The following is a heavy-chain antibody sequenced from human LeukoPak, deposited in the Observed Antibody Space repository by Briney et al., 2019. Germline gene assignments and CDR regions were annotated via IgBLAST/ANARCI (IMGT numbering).Heavy chain of an antibody. Sequence: GGSLRLSCAASGFTFSDYYMSWLRQAPGKGLEWVSYISSSGSTISYADSVKGRFTISRDNAKNSLYLQMNSLRAEDTAVYYCARAAGGYSYGLYYFDYWGQGTLVTVSS. CDR3: ARAAGGYSYGLYYFDY. V-gene: IGHV3-11*01. CDR1: GFTFSDYY. D-gene: IGHD5-18*01. CDR2: ISSSGSTI. J-gene: IGHJ4*02.